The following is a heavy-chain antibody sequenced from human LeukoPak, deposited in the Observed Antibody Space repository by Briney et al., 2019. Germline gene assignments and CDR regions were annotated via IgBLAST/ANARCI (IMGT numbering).Heavy chain of an antibody. CDR2: INHSGST. Sequence: SETLSLTCAVYGGSFSGYYWSWIRQPPGKGLEWIGEINHSGSTNYNPSLKSRVTISVDTSKNQFSLKLSSVTAADTAVYYCARGRFHSGSYNLDNWGQGTLVTVSS. J-gene: IGHJ4*02. V-gene: IGHV4-34*01. CDR1: GGSFSGYY. CDR3: ARGRFHSGSYNLDN. D-gene: IGHD3-10*01.